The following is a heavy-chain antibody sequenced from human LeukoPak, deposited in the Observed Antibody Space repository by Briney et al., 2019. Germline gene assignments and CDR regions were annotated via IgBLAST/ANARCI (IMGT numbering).Heavy chain of an antibody. CDR3: SSGKSVGAMAF. CDR2: IKEGGSEK. CDR1: GFTFSSNW. Sequence: GGSLRLSCVASGFTFSSNWMNWVRQAPGKGLEWVATIKEGGSEKYYVDSVKGRFTISRDNAKNSLSPQVNSLRVEDTAVYYCSSGKSVGAMAFWGQGTLVTVSS. D-gene: IGHD1-26*01. V-gene: IGHV3-7*01. J-gene: IGHJ4*02.